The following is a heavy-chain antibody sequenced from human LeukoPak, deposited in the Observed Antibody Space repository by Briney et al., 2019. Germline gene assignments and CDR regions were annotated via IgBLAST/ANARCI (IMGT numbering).Heavy chain of an antibody. CDR2: ISGSGGST. D-gene: IGHD4-11*01. Sequence: GGSLRLSCAASGFTFSSYAMSWVRQAPGKGLEWVSAISGSGGSTYYADSVKGRFTISRDNSKNTLYLRMNSLRAEDTAVYYCATDSMTTVTTLTRSPLYYWGQGTLVTVSS. J-gene: IGHJ4*02. CDR1: GFTFSSYA. V-gene: IGHV3-23*01. CDR3: ATDSMTTVTTLTRSPLYY.